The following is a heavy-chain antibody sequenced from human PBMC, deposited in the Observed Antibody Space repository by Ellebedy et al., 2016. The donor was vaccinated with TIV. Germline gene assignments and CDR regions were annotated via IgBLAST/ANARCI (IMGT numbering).Heavy chain of an antibody. CDR1: GGSISSYS. D-gene: IGHD7-27*01. V-gene: IGHV4-4*07. Sequence: MPSETLSLTCTVSGGSISSYSWSWIRRPAGEGLEWIGRIFTSGSTNFNPSLKSRVTMSVGTSKNQFSLKLSSVTAADTAVYYCARDTVTANWGPLFDYWGQGTLVTVSS. J-gene: IGHJ4*02. CDR2: IFTSGST. CDR3: ARDTVTANWGPLFDY.